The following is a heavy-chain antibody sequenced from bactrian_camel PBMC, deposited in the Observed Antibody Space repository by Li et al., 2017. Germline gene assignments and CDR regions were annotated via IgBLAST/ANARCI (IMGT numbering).Heavy chain of an antibody. CDR3: ATGARADYPPG. V-gene: IGHV3S53*01. Sequence: HVQLVESGGGSVQAGGSLRLSCAVSGHSYCMGWFRQAPGKQRERVASIASDGDTVYADSVKGRFTISRDNAKNTVYLQMNNLKTEDTAVYYCATGARADYPPGWGQGTQVTVS. D-gene: IGHD5*01. CDR2: IASDGDT. CDR1: GHSYC. J-gene: IGHJ4*01.